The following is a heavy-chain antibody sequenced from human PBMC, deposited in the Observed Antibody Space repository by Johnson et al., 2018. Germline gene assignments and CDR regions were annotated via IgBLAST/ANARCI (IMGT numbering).Heavy chain of an antibody. Sequence: EVQLVETGGGLVKPGRSLRLSCTASGFTFGDYAMSWFRQAPGKGREWVGFIRSKADGGTAEYAASVKGRFTIPRDDSKSIAYLQMNRLKTEDTAVYYCTMGTFYWLLIPDVWGQGTTVTVSS. D-gene: IGHD3-9*01. CDR1: GFTFGDYA. V-gene: IGHV3-49*05. CDR3: TMGTFYWLLIPDV. CDR2: IRSKADGGTA. J-gene: IGHJ6*02.